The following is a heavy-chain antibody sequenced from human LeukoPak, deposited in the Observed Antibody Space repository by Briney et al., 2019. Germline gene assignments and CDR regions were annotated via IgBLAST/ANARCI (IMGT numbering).Heavy chain of an antibody. Sequence: ASVKVSCKASGYTFTSYYMHWVRQAPGQGLDWMGIINPSGGSTSYAQKFQGRVTMTRDMSTSTVYMELSSLGSEDTAVYYCARTDCSSTSCYTNWFDPWGQGTLVTVSS. CDR3: ARTDCSSTSCYTNWFDP. CDR1: GYTFTSYY. V-gene: IGHV1-46*01. D-gene: IGHD2-2*02. CDR2: INPSGGST. J-gene: IGHJ5*02.